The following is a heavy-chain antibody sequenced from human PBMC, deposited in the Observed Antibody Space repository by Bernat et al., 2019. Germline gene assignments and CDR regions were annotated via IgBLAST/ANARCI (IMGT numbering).Heavy chain of an antibody. CDR3: TTDLYCGGDYHYYYYYGMDV. J-gene: IGHJ6*02. V-gene: IGHV3-15*01. CDR1: GFTFSNAW. D-gene: IGHD2-21*02. Sequence: EVQLVESGGGLVKPGGSLRLSCAASGFTFSNAWMSWVRQAPGKGLEWVGRIKSKTDGGTTDYAAPVKGRFTISRDDSKNTLYLQMNSLKTEDTAVYYCTTDLYCGGDYHYYYYYGMDVWGQGTTVTVSS. CDR2: IKSKTDGGTT.